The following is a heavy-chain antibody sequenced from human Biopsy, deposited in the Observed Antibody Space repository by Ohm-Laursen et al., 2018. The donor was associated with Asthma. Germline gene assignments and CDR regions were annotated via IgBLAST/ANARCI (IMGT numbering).Heavy chain of an antibody. Sequence: SVKVSCKSSGGTFSTFTITWVRQAPGQALEWMGGILPILGTSNYAQKFQGRVTITADESTRTAYMGLSSLRSEDTAVYYCATPPVGSISYFDSWGQGTLVTVSS. J-gene: IGHJ4*02. CDR2: ILPILGTS. V-gene: IGHV1-69*13. CDR3: ATPPVGSISYFDS. CDR1: GGTFSTFT. D-gene: IGHD1-26*01.